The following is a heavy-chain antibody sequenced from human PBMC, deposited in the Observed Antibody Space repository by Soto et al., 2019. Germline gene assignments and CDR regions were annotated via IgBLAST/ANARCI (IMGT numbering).Heavy chain of an antibody. V-gene: IGHV4-39*01. CDR1: GGSISSSSYY. D-gene: IGHD3-22*01. Sequence: SETLSLTCTVSGGSISSSSYYWGWICQPPGKGLEWFGSIYYSGSTYYNPSLKSRVTISVDTSKNQFSLKLSSVTAADTAVYYCARHTTHYYDSSGYLEAYYFDYWGQGTLVTVSS. CDR2: IYYSGST. J-gene: IGHJ4*02. CDR3: ARHTTHYYDSSGYLEAYYFDY.